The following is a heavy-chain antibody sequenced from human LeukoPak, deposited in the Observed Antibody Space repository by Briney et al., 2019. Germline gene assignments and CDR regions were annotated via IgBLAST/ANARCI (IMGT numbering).Heavy chain of an antibody. V-gene: IGHV4-4*02. CDR1: GGSISSSNW. J-gene: IGHJ4*02. CDR3: ARARRIAAAGRYYFDY. Sequence: SGTLSLTCAVSGGSISSSNWWSWVRQPPGKGLEWIGEIYHSGSTNYNPSLKSRVTISVDKSKNQFSLKLSSATAADTAVYYCARARRIAAAGRYYFDYWGQGTLVTVSS. D-gene: IGHD6-13*01. CDR2: IYHSGST.